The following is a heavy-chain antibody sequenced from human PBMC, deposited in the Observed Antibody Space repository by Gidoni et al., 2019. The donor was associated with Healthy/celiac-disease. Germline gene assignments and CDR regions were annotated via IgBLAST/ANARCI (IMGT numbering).Heavy chain of an antibody. CDR1: GGSISSSSYY. V-gene: IGHV4-39*01. J-gene: IGHJ4*02. CDR3: ARHGRLAPFDY. Sequence: QLQLQESGPGLVKPSETLSLTCTVSGGSISSSSYYWGWIRQPPGKGLEWIGSISYSGSTYYNPSLKSRVTISVDTSKNQFSLKLSSVTAADTAVYYCARHGRLAPFDYWGQGTLVTVSS. D-gene: IGHD3-22*01. CDR2: ISYSGST.